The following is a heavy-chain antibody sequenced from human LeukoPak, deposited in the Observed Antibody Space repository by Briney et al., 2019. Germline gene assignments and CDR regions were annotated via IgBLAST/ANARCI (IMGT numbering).Heavy chain of an antibody. V-gene: IGHV3-74*01. CDR1: GFTFSSDW. Sequence: GGPLRLSCAASGFTFSSDWMHWVRQAPGKGLVWVSRINSDGSSTSYADSVKGRFTISRDNAKNTLYLQMNSLRAEDTAMYYCARGRGSGWFFDHWGQGTLVTVSS. CDR2: INSDGSST. J-gene: IGHJ4*02. CDR3: ARGRGSGWFFDH. D-gene: IGHD6-19*01.